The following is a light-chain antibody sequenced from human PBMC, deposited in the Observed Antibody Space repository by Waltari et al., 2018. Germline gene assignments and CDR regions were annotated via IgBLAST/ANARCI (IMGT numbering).Light chain of an antibody. CDR1: NLGFKY. CDR2: KDL. J-gene: IGLJ2*01. CDR3: QTWGSDTVV. Sequence: SYDLVQPPSVSVSPGQTANITCSGVNLGFKYVSWYQERPRQAPLLVIYKDLKRPSGIPDRFSGSNSGETATLTISGTQGVDEADYYCQTWGSDTVVFGGGTKLTV. V-gene: IGLV3-1*01.